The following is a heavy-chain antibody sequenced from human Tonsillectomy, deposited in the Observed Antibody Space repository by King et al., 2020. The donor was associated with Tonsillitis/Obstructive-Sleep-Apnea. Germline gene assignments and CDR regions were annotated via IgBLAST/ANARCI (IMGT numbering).Heavy chain of an antibody. J-gene: IGHJ2*01. Sequence: QLQESGPGLVKPSETLSLTCTVSGGAISSSSYYWGWIRQPPGKGLEWIGTIYYSGSTYNNPSLKSRVTISVDTSKNQFSLKLSSVTAADTAVYYCARPPTVVTPRYFDLWGRGTLVIVSS. CDR2: IYYSGST. CDR3: ARPPTVVTPRYFDL. D-gene: IGHD4-23*01. V-gene: IGHV4-39*01. CDR1: GGAISSSSYY.